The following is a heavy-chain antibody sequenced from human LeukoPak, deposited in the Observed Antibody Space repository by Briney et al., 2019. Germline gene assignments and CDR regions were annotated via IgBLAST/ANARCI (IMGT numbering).Heavy chain of an antibody. Sequence: ASVKVSCKASGYTFTSYAMNWVRQAPGQGLEWMGWINTNTGNPTYAQGFTGRFVFSLDTSVSTAYLQISSLKAEDTAVYYCARGGTMVRGHYYYYYGMDVWGQGTTVPVSS. J-gene: IGHJ6*02. CDR1: GYTFTSYA. V-gene: IGHV7-4-1*02. D-gene: IGHD3-10*01. CDR3: ARGGTMVRGHYYYYYGMDV. CDR2: INTNTGNP.